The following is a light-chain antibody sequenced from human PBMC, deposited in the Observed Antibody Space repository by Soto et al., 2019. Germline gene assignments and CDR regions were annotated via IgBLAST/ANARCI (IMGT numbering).Light chain of an antibody. Sequence: IVLTQSPATLSVSPGESVTLSCRASQLLXSNFLWYETRPGQAPRALXYGSSTRATGVPPRLSGSASGTEFTLTISSLQSEDFGVYYCQQYNDWTLTFGQGTRLEI. CDR3: QQYNDWTLT. CDR2: GSS. J-gene: IGKJ5*01. V-gene: IGKV3-15*01. CDR1: QLLXSN.